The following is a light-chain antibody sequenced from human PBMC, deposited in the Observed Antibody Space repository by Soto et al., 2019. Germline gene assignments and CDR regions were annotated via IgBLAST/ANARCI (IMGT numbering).Light chain of an antibody. J-gene: IGLJ1*01. CDR1: SSDVGSYNY. V-gene: IGLV2-14*01. CDR2: ASS. CDR3: SSYTSGTTLYV. Sequence: QSVLTRPASVSGSPGQSITISCTGTSSDVGSYNYVSWYQHHPGKAPRLIIHASSNRPSGVSHRFSGSRSGNTAPLTISGLQAEDEADYYCSSYTSGTTLYVFGTGTKVTVL.